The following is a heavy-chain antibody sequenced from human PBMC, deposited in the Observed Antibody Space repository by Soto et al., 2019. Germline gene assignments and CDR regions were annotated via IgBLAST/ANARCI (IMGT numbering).Heavy chain of an antibody. CDR3: AREGEGDYSNYVDY. D-gene: IGHD4-4*01. CDR1: GGSISSGGYY. Sequence: SETLSLTCTVSGGSISSGGYYWSWIRQHPGKGLEWIGYIYYSGSTYYNPSLKSRVTISVDTSKNQSSLKLSSVTAADTAVYYCAREGEGDYSNYVDYWGQGTLVTVSS. CDR2: IYYSGST. V-gene: IGHV4-31*03. J-gene: IGHJ4*02.